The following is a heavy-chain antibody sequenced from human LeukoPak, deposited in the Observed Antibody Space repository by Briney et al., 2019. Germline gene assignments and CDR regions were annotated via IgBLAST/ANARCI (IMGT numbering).Heavy chain of an antibody. V-gene: IGHV4-59*12. Sequence: SETLSLTCTVSGGSISSYYWSRIRQPPGKGLEWIGYIYYSGSTNYNPSLKSRVTISVDTSKNQFSLKLSSVTAADTAVYYCAKDRSGYPDYWGQGTLVTVPS. CDR1: GGSISSYY. CDR3: AKDRSGYPDY. CDR2: IYYSGST. J-gene: IGHJ4*02. D-gene: IGHD3-22*01.